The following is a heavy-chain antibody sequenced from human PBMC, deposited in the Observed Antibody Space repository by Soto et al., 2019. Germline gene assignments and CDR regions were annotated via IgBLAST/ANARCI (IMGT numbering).Heavy chain of an antibody. Sequence: SETLSLTCAVSGGSISSNNYNWGWIRQPPGKGLEWIGNVYYSGATYYNPSLKSRVTIAVDTSKNQFSLILRSVTAADTAVHYCARNAYQLPNYSYYYGMDVWGQGTTVTVSS. CDR2: VYYSGAT. D-gene: IGHD2-2*01. CDR1: GGSISSNNYN. J-gene: IGHJ6*02. CDR3: ARNAYQLPNYSYYYGMDV. V-gene: IGHV4-39*01.